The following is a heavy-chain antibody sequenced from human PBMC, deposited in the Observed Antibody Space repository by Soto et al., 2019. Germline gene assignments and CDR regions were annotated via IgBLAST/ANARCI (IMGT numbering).Heavy chain of an antibody. J-gene: IGHJ4*02. V-gene: IGHV3-23*01. CDR1: GFIFDDYA. Sequence: EVHLLESGGGLVQPGGSLRLSCGAPGFIFDDYAMMWVRQTPGKGLEWVSATSGSGVTTYYADSVKGRLTISRDNSKNTLYLQMNSLRADDTALYYCARVHTSGWFADSWGQGTRVTVSS. D-gene: IGHD6-19*01. CDR3: ARVHTSGWFADS. CDR2: TSGSGVTT.